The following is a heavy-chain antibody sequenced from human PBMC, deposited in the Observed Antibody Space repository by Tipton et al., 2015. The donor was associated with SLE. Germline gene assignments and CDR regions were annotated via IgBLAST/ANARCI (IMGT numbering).Heavy chain of an antibody. J-gene: IGHJ3*02. CDR1: GYTFISYG. CDR2: ISTYVGTT. D-gene: IGHD1-14*01. V-gene: IGHV1-18*01. CDR3: AREAGSKTGKLDI. Sequence: QSGAEVKKPGASVKVSCKASGYTFISYGINWVRQAPGQGLEWMGWISTYVGTTSYAQNVQARVTMTADTSTSTAYMELWSLRSNDTAVYYCAREAGSKTGKLDIWGQGTMVIVSS.